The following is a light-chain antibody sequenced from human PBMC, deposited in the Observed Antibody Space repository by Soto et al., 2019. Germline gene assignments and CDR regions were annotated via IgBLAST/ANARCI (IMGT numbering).Light chain of an antibody. Sequence: EVVMTQSPATLSVSPGERVSLSCRASQSVNINLAWYQQKPGQAPRLLIYGASTRATGTPARFSGSGSGTEFTLTISSLQSGDFAVYYCQQYINWPPGTFGQGTKVEI. J-gene: IGKJ1*01. CDR1: QSVNIN. CDR2: GAS. CDR3: QQYINWPPGT. V-gene: IGKV3D-15*01.